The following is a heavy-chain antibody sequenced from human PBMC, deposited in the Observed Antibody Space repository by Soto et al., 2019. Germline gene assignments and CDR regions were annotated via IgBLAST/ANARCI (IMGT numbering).Heavy chain of an antibody. CDR3: ARLGGITMVGGVLTAFDI. CDR1: GGSVSSYF. Sequence: PWETLSLTCSVSGGSVSSYFWSWVRQPPGKGLEWIAYIYYSGSTNYNPFLKSRVTISVDASKNQFSLRLRSVTAADTAIYYCARLGGITMVGGVLTAFDIWGQGTMVTVSS. D-gene: IGHD3-10*01. CDR2: IYYSGST. J-gene: IGHJ3*02. V-gene: IGHV4-59*08.